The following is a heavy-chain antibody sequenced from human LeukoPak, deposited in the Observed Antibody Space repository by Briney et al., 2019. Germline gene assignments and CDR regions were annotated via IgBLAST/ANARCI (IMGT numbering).Heavy chain of an antibody. V-gene: IGHV3-23*01. Sequence: VGSLRLSCAASGFTFSRYAMSWVRQAPGKGLEWGSAISGSGGSTYYADSVKGRFTISRDNSKNTLYLQMNSLRAEDTAVYYCAKSINTVTTGFDYWGQGTLVTVSS. J-gene: IGHJ4*02. CDR1: GFTFSRYA. D-gene: IGHD4-17*01. CDR3: AKSINTVTTGFDY. CDR2: ISGSGGST.